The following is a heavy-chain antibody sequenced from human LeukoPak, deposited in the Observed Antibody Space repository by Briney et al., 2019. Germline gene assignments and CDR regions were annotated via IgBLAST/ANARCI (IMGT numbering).Heavy chain of an antibody. CDR3: ARMIAAAGTGEGLDP. J-gene: IGHJ5*02. CDR1: GYTFTGYY. Sequence: ASVKVSCKASGYTFTGYYMHWVRQAPGQGLEWMGWINPNSGNTGYAQKFQGRVTITRNTSISTAYMELSSLRSEDTAVYYCARMIAAAGTGEGLDPWGQGTLVTVSS. D-gene: IGHD6-13*01. V-gene: IGHV1-8*03. CDR2: INPNSGNT.